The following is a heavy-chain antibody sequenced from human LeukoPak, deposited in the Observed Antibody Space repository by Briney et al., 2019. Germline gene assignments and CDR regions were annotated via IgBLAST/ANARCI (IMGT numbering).Heavy chain of an antibody. D-gene: IGHD3-10*01. CDR1: GITFSTYA. CDR3: SRDLRGKDDY. CDR2: INTGGSTT. Sequence: PGGSLRLSCAASGITFSTYAMNWVRQAPGKGLVWVSRINTGGSTTDYADSVKGRFTISRDNAKNTLYLQMNSLRAEDTAVYYCSRDLRGKDDYWGQGILVIVSS. J-gene: IGHJ4*02. V-gene: IGHV3-74*01.